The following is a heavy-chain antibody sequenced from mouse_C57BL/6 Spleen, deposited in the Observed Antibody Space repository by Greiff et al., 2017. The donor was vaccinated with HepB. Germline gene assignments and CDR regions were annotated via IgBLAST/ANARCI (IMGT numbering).Heavy chain of an antibody. J-gene: IGHJ1*03. CDR3: ANSLYYGWGYFDV. CDR1: GYTFTSYW. CDR2: LDPNSGDT. D-gene: IGHD2-2*01. V-gene: IGHV1-72*01. Sequence: QVQLQQPGAELVKPGASVKLSCKASGYTFTSYWMHWVKQRPGRGLEWIGRLDPNSGDTKYNEKFKSKATLTVDKPSSTAYMQLSSLTSEDSAVYYCANSLYYGWGYFDVWGTGTTVTVSS.